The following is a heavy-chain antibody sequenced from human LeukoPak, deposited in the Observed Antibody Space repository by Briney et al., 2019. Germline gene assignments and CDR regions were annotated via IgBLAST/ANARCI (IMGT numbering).Heavy chain of an antibody. D-gene: IGHD6-19*01. Sequence: PGGSLRLSCAASGFTFSSYWMSWVRQAPGKGLEWVANIKQDESEKYYVASVKGRFTISRDNAKNSLYLQMNSLRAEDTAVYYCARSGYSRGWLSFAYWGQGTLVTVSS. J-gene: IGHJ4*02. V-gene: IGHV3-7*01. CDR1: GFTFSSYW. CDR2: IKQDESEK. CDR3: ARSGYSRGWLSFAY.